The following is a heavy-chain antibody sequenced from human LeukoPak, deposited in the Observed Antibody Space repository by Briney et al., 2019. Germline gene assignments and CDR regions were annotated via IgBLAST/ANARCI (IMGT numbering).Heavy chain of an antibody. J-gene: IGHJ4*02. D-gene: IGHD2-15*01. V-gene: IGHV1-2*02. CDR2: INPNSGGT. Sequence: SVKVSCKASGYTFTGYYMHWVRQAPGQGLEWMGWINPNSGGTNYAQKFQGRVTMTRDTSISTAYMELSRLRSDDTAVYYCARAGRQYCSGGSCYVYWGQGTLVTVSS. CDR3: ARAGRQYCSGGSCYVY. CDR1: GYTFTGYY.